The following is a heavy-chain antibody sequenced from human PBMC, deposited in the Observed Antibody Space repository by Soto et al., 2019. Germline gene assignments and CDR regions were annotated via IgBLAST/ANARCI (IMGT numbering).Heavy chain of an antibody. D-gene: IGHD3-22*01. V-gene: IGHV3-33*01. CDR1: GFTFSSYG. CDR3: ARDLFLSSPPGYYMDY. Sequence: QVQLVESGGGVVQPGRSLRLSCAASGFTFSSYGMHWVRQAPGKGLEWVAVIWYDGSNKYYADSVKGRFTISRDNSKNTLYLQMNSLRAEDTAVYYCARDLFLSSPPGYYMDYWGQGTLVTVSS. CDR2: IWYDGSNK. J-gene: IGHJ4*02.